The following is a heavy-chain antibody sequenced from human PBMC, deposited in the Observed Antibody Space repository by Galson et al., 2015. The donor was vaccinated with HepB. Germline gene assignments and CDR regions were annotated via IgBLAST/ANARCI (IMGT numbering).Heavy chain of an antibody. J-gene: IGHJ4*02. CDR1: GGTFRRAA. V-gene: IGHV1-69*06. CDR3: ARDGVAGTPGGKAGRLWDY. Sequence: SVKVSCKASGGTFRRAAISWVRQSPEQGLQWTGVIIPIYDTTMYAQKFKGRITLSADTSTNTVYMEMTSLRSDDTACYYGARDGVAGTPGGKAGRLWDYWGQGTLVTGSA. CDR2: IIPIYDTT. D-gene: IGHD4-23*01.